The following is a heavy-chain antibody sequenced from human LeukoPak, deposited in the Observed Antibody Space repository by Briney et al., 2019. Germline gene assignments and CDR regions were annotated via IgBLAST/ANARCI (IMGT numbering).Heavy chain of an antibody. V-gene: IGHV3-33*06. J-gene: IGHJ4*02. Sequence: GGSLRLSCAASGFTFSNYGMHWVRQAPGKGLQWVAVIWYDGSNEYYTGSVKGRFTISRDNAHNTLYLQMNSLRAEDTAVYYCAKPMVRGVITYYFDYWGQGTLVTVSS. D-gene: IGHD3-10*01. CDR3: AKPMVRGVITYYFDY. CDR1: GFTFSNYG. CDR2: IWYDGSNE.